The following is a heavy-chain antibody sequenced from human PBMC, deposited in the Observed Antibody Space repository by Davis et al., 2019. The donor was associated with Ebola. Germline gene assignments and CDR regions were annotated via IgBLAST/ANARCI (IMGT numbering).Heavy chain of an antibody. J-gene: IGHJ4*02. CDR3: AMPDCSGADCFSVYIKS. D-gene: IGHD2-21*02. CDR1: GFTFSSYG. Sequence: PGGSLRLSCAASGFTFSSYGMHWVRQAPGKGLEWVAVIWYDGSNKYYADSVKGRFTISRDNSNNMLYLQMNSLRAEDTAVYYCAMPDCSGADCFSVYIKSRGQGTLVTVSS. CDR2: IWYDGSNK. V-gene: IGHV3-33*01.